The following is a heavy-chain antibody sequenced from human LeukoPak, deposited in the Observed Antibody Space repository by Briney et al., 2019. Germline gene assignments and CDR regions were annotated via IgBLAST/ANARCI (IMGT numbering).Heavy chain of an antibody. CDR3: ARGGTGTTSVDY. V-gene: IGHV4-59*01. J-gene: IGHJ4*02. D-gene: IGHD1-1*01. CDR1: GGSMSGYY. CDR2: IHYSGTT. Sequence: SETLSLTCTVSGGSMSGYYWSWIRQPPGKGLEWIGYIHYSGTTNYNPSLKSRVTISLDTSRNQFSLKLRSVTTEDTAVYYCARGGTGTTSVDYWGQGTLVTVSS.